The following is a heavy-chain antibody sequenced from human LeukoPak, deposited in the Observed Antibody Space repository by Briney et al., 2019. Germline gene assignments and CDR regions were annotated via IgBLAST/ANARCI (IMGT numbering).Heavy chain of an antibody. J-gene: IGHJ5*02. D-gene: IGHD3-16*02. V-gene: IGHV1-46*01. CDR2: INPSGSST. CDR3: ARDNSVGDIAWWFDP. CDR1: GYSFTSHY. Sequence: ASVKVSCKASGYSFTSHYMHWVRQAPGQGLEWMGLINPSGSSTLYAQKFQGRVTMTRDMSTTTDYMELSSLRPEDTAVYYCARDNSVGDIAWWFDPWGQGTLVTVSS.